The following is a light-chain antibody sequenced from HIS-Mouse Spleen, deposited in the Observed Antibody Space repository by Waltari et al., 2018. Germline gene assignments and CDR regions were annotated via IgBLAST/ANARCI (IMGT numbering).Light chain of an antibody. Sequence: DIVMTQAPDSLSVSLGGRATLHRKSSQSVLYSSNNKNYLAWYQQKPGQPPKLLIYWASTRESGVPDRFSGSGSGTDFTLTISSLQAEDVAVYYCQQYYSTPYTFGQGTKLEIK. CDR1: QSVLYSSNNKNY. J-gene: IGKJ2*01. CDR2: WAS. V-gene: IGKV4-1*01. CDR3: QQYYSTPYT.